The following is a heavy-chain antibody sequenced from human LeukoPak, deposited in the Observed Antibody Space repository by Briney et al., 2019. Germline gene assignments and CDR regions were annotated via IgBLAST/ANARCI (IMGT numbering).Heavy chain of an antibody. CDR1: GFTFSSSW. CDR2: IKQDGSEK. J-gene: IGHJ3*02. CDR3: ARARGLLDAFDI. Sequence: GGSLRLSCAASGFTFSSSWMSWVRQAPGKGLEWVANIKQDGSEKYYVDSVKGRFTISRDNAKNSLYLQMNSLRAEDTAVYYCARARGLLDAFDIWGQGTMVTVSS. V-gene: IGHV3-7*01. D-gene: IGHD2/OR15-2a*01.